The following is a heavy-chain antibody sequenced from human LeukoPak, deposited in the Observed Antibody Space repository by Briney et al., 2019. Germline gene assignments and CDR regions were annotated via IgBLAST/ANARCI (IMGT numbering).Heavy chain of an antibody. CDR3: ARSVEGAAPDAFDI. Sequence: NPSETLSLTCTVSGGSISSSSYYWGWIRQPPGKGLEWIGSIYYSGSTYYNPSLKSRVTISVDTSKNQFSLKLSSVTAADTAVYYCARSVEGAAPDAFDIWGQGTMVTVSS. V-gene: IGHV4-39*01. CDR1: GGSISSSSYY. J-gene: IGHJ3*02. CDR2: IYYSGST. D-gene: IGHD1-26*01.